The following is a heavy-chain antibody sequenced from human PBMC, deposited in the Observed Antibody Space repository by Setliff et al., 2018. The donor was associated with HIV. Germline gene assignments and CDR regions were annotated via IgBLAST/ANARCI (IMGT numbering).Heavy chain of an antibody. CDR1: GYRFNTYG. CDR2: ISPYNGDT. V-gene: IGHV1-18*01. J-gene: IGHJ1*01. D-gene: IGHD3-22*01. CDR3: VRGVTRDISGYYRDEYFQH. Sequence: ASVKVSCKASGYRFNTYGISWVRQAPGQGLEWMGWISPYNGDTRFAQSLQGRVSLTTDTSTNTAYMEMRTLRSDDTAVYFCVRGVTRDISGYYRDEYFQHWGQGTPVTVSS.